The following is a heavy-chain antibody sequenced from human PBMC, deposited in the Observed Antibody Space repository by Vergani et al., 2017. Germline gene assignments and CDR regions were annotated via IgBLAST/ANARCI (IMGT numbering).Heavy chain of an antibody. CDR3: ARRSSSYYFYI. D-gene: IGHD3-22*01. J-gene: IGHJ4*02. CDR2: VSHSGDT. CDR1: GDSISSGNN. Sequence: QVNLQESGPGLVKPSETLSLTCAVSGDSISSGNNWRWTRQPPGKGLGWINSVSHSGDTYFNPSLKGRVSISMDQSKNDFFLTLSSVSAADTAMYYCARRSSSYYFYIWGQGVLITVSS. V-gene: IGHV4-38-2*01.